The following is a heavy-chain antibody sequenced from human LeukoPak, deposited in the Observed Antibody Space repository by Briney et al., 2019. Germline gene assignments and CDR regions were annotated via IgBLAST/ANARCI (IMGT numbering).Heavy chain of an antibody. CDR3: ASETPIAAGPPYFDY. V-gene: IGHV1-24*01. CDR1: GYTLTELS. D-gene: IGHD6-6*01. CDR2: FDPEDGET. J-gene: IGHJ4*02. Sequence: ASVKVSCKVSGYTLTELSMHWVRQAPGKGLEWMGGFDPEDGETIYAQKFQGRVTMTEDTSTDTAYMELSSLRSEDTAMYYCASETPIAAGPPYFDYWGQGTLVTVSS.